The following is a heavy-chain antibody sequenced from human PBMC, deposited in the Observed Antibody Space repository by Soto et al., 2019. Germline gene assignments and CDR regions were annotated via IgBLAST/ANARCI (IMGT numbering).Heavy chain of an antibody. D-gene: IGHD1-26*01. J-gene: IGHJ4*02. CDR1: GFTFSSYS. CDR2: ISGSGGST. CDR3: AKAQIVGATLGYFDY. Sequence: GGSLRLSCAASGFTFSSYSMNWVRQAPGKGLEWVSAISGSGGSTYYADSVKGRFTISRDNSKNTLYLQMNSLRAEDTAVYYCAKAQIVGATLGYFDYWGQGTLVTVSS. V-gene: IGHV3-23*01.